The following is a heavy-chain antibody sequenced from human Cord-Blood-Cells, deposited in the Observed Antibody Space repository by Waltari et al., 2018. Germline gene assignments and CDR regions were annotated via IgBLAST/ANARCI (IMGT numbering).Heavy chain of an antibody. CDR1: GFTFSNAW. J-gene: IGHJ4*02. CDR3: TTDGPLRLWDY. V-gene: IGHV3-15*01. Sequence: EVQLVESGGGLVKPGGSLRLSCAASGFTFSNAWMSWVRQAPGKGLEWVGRMKSKTDGGTTDYAAPVKGRFTISRDDSKNTLYLQMNSLKTEDTAVYYCTTDGPLRLWDYWGQGTLVTVSS. D-gene: IGHD3-16*01. CDR2: MKSKTDGGTT.